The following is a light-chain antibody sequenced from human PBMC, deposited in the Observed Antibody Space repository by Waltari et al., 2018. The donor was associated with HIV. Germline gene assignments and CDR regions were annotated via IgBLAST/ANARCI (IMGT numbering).Light chain of an antibody. CDR1: SRDVGHYNY. Sequence: QSALTQPASVSGSPGQSITIPCTGTSRDVGHYNYVSWYQQHPDKAPKLIIYDVTTRPSGISDRFSGSKSGNTASLTISGLQNDDEADYFCSSYTGSSTLGVFGTGTRVTVL. CDR2: DVT. V-gene: IGLV2-14*01. CDR3: SSYTGSSTLGV. J-gene: IGLJ1*01.